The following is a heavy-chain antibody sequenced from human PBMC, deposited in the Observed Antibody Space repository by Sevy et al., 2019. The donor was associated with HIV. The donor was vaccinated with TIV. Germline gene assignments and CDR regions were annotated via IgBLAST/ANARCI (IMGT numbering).Heavy chain of an antibody. CDR1: GFTFSSYA. J-gene: IGHJ4*02. V-gene: IGHV3-23*01. Sequence: GGSLRLSCAASGFTFSSYAMSWVRQAPGKGLEWVSAISGGGGSTYYADSVKGRFTISRDNSKNTLYLQMNSLRAEDTAVYYCAKAATPFIVVVVAATPFDYWGQGTLVTVSS. CDR2: ISGGGGST. D-gene: IGHD2-15*01. CDR3: AKAATPFIVVVVAATPFDY.